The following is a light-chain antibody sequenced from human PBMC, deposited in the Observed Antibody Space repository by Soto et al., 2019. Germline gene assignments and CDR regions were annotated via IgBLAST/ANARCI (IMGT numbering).Light chain of an antibody. J-gene: IGLJ2*01. CDR1: TGAVTSGHY. Sequence: QAVVTQEPSLTVSPGGTVTLTCGSSTGAVTSGHYPYWFQQKPGQAPRTLIYDTSNKHSWTPSRFSGSLLGGKAALTLSGAQHEDEAEYYCLLSYSGGEVVFVGGTKLTVL. CDR3: LLSYSGGEVV. CDR2: DTS. V-gene: IGLV7-46*01.